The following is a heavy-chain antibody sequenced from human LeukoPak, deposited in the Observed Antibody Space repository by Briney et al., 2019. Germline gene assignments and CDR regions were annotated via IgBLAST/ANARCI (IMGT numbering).Heavy chain of an antibody. D-gene: IGHD3-22*01. CDR1: GFTFDNYA. V-gene: IGHV3-7*01. CDR2: IKQDGADK. J-gene: IGHJ4*02. Sequence: PGGSLRLSCAASGFTFDNYAMSWVRQAPGKGLDWVANIKQDGADKYYVDSVKGRFTISRDNAKNSLYLQMNSLRAEDTAVYYCAREKLDSRGYVDYWGQGTLVTVSS. CDR3: AREKLDSRGYVDY.